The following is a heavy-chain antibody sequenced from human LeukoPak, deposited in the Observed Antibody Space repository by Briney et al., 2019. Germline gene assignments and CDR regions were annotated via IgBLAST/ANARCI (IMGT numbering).Heavy chain of an antibody. CDR3: ARVLQGEWFFDY. Sequence: GGSLSLSCAASGFTFSTYWMHWVRQTPGKGLVWVSRINTDGSTTNYADSVKGRFTISRDNAKNTLYLQMNSLRAEDTAVYYCARVLQGEWFFDYWGQGTLVTVSS. CDR2: INTDGSTT. V-gene: IGHV3-74*01. D-gene: IGHD3-3*01. J-gene: IGHJ4*02. CDR1: GFTFSTYW.